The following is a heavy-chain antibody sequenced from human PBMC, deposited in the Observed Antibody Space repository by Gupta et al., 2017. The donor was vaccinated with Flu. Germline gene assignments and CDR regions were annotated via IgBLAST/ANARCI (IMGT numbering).Heavy chain of an antibody. V-gene: IGHV3-9*01. CDR1: GFTFDDYA. Sequence: EVQLVESGGGLVQPGRSLRLSCAASGFTFDDYAMHWVRQAPGKGLEWVSGISWNSGSIGYADSVKGRFTISRDNAKNSLYLQMNSLRAEDTALYYCAKDGSSDYYYYYGMDVWGQGTTVTVSS. J-gene: IGHJ6*02. D-gene: IGHD6-6*01. CDR2: ISWNSGSI. CDR3: AKDGSSDYYYYYGMDV.